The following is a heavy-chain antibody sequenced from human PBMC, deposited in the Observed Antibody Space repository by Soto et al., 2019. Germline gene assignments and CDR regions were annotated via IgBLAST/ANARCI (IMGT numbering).Heavy chain of an antibody. D-gene: IGHD3-22*01. J-gene: IGHJ3*02. Sequence: PGGSLRLSCTGSGFSSGDYAMSWVRQAPGKGLEWVGFIRSKAYGGTTEYAASVKGRFTISRDDSKNIAYLQMDSLKASDTGMYYCXRPDSSGYSPGGDGFQIWGPGTMVTVSS. CDR3: XRPDSSGYSPGGDGFQI. CDR1: GFSSGDYA. CDR2: IRSKAYGGTT. V-gene: IGHV3-49*04.